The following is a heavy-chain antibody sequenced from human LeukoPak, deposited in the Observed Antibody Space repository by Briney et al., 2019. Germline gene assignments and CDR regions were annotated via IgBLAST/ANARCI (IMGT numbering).Heavy chain of an antibody. V-gene: IGHV4-59*01. CDR3: ARVVYSHYWPEGMDV. CDR2: IYNSETT. CDR1: GDSISSYD. Sequence: SETLSLTCTVSGDSISSYDWSWIRQPRRKRPDLIGYIYNSETTNYNPSLESRVTISEDTSKNQFSLMLTSVTAADTAVYYCARVVYSHYWPEGMDVWGQGTTVTVSS. D-gene: IGHD4-11*01. J-gene: IGHJ6*02.